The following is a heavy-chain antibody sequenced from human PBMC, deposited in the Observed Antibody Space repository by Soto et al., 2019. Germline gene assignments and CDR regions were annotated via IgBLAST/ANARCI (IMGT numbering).Heavy chain of an antibody. V-gene: IGHV4-39*02. CDR3: ARLSDLWESFDY. Sequence: SETLSLTCTASGGSISSTSYYWGWIRQPPGKGLEWIGSIYYSGSTYYNPSLKSRVTISVDTSKNHYSLKLSSVTAADTTVYYCARLSDLWESFDYWGQGTLVTVSS. CDR2: IYYSGST. CDR1: GGSISSTSYY. D-gene: IGHD3-16*01. J-gene: IGHJ4*02.